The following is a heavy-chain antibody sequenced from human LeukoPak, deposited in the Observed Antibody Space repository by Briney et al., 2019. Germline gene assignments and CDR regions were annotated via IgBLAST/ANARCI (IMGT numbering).Heavy chain of an antibody. CDR2: IRSKANSYAT. D-gene: IGHD6-13*01. Sequence: GGSLEPSGEALGFPFRGSVMNGSGQASGKGLEWFGRIRSKANSYATAYAASVKGRFTISRDDSKNTAYLQMNSLKTEDTAVYYCTSSAAGQRGGYWGQGTLVTVSS. J-gene: IGHJ4*02. CDR3: TSSAAGQRGGY. CDR1: GFPFRGSV. V-gene: IGHV3-73*01.